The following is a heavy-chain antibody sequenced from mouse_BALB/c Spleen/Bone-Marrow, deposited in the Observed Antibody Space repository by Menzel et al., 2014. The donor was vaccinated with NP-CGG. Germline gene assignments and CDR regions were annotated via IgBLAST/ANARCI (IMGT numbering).Heavy chain of an antibody. CDR1: GYTFTSYW. CDR3: ARTYFDY. CDR2: INPSNGRT. Sequence: QVQLQQPGAELVKPGAPVKLSCKASGYTFTSYWMHWVKQRPGQGLEWIGEINPSNGRTNYNEKFKGKATLTVDKSSSTAYMQLSSLTSEDSAVYYCARTYFDYWGQGTTLTVSS. V-gene: IGHV1S81*02. J-gene: IGHJ2*01.